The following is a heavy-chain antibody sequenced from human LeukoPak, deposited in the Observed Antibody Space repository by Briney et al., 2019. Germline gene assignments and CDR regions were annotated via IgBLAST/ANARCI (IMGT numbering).Heavy chain of an antibody. CDR1: GGSISSSSYY. CDR2: IYYSGST. CDR3: ARVYGSGVFDY. J-gene: IGHJ4*02. V-gene: IGHV4-39*07. Sequence: PSETLSLTCTVSGGSISSSSYYWGWIRQPPGKGLEWIGSIYYSGSTYYNPSLKSRVTISVDTSKNQFSLKLSSVTAADTAVYYCARVYGSGVFDYWGQGTLVTVSS. D-gene: IGHD3-10*01.